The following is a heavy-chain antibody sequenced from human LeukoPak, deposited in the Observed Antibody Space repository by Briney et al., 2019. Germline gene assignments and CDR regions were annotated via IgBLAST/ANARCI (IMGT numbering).Heavy chain of an antibody. Sequence: PGGSLRLSCAASGFTFSSYSMNWVRQAPGKGLEWVSSMSSSSSYIYYADSVKGRFTISRDNAKNSLYLQMNSPRAEDTAVYYCARNLYGPGIAAVLGYWGQGTLVTVSS. CDR2: MSSSSSYI. J-gene: IGHJ4*02. CDR3: ARNLYGPGIAAVLGY. V-gene: IGHV3-21*01. D-gene: IGHD6-13*01. CDR1: GFTFSSYS.